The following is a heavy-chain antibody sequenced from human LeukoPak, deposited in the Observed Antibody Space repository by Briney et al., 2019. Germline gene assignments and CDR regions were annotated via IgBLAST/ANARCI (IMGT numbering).Heavy chain of an antibody. D-gene: IGHD4-23*01. CDR1: GGSISSYY. V-gene: IGHV4-59*08. CDR3: ARLGGPPYYYGMDV. J-gene: IGHJ6*02. CDR2: IYYSGST. Sequence: SETLSLTCTVSGGSISSYYWSWIRRPPGKGLEWIGYIYYSGSTNYNPSLKSRVTISVDTSKNQFSLKLSSVTAADTAVHYCARLGGPPYYYGMDVWGQGTTVTVSS.